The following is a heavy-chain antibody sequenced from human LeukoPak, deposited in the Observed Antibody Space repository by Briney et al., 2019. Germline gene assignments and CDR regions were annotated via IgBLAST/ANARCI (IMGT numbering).Heavy chain of an antibody. CDR1: GFTFSSYA. CDR3: AKQDRMITFGGVMGY. Sequence: GESLRLSCAAAGFTFSSYAMSGVRRAPGKGLEWVSAISGSGGSTYYADSVKGRFTISRDNSKNTLYLQMNSLRAEDTAVYYCAKQDRMITFGGVMGYWGQGTLVTVSS. D-gene: IGHD3-16*01. CDR2: ISGSGGST. J-gene: IGHJ4*02. V-gene: IGHV3-23*01.